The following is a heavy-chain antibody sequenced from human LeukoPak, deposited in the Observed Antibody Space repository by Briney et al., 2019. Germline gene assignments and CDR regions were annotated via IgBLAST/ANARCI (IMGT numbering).Heavy chain of an antibody. CDR3: ARLDWGSSWNLPGYYFDY. D-gene: IGHD6-13*01. V-gene: IGHV4-59*08. CDR2: IYYSGST. CDR1: GGSISSYY. J-gene: IGHJ4*02. Sequence: SSETLSLTCTVSGGSISSYYWSWIRQPPGKGLEWIGYIYYSGSTNYNPSLKSRVTISVDTSKNQFSLKLSSVTAADTAVYYCARLDWGSSWNLPGYYFDYWGQGTLVTVSS.